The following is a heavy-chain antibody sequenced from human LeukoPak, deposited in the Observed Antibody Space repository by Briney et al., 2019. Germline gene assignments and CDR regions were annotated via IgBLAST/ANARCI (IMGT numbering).Heavy chain of an antibody. V-gene: IGHV3-23*01. CDR2: ISGRDDST. D-gene: IGHD3-9*01. J-gene: IGHJ4*02. CDR3: AKWGDYDVLTGYYDSDY. CDR1: GFTFKNYA. Sequence: PGASLRLSCAASGFTFKNYAMTWVLQAPGKGLQWVSAISGRDDSTYYADSVKGRFTISRDISKNTLFLQMNNLRADDTAVYYCAKWGDYDVLTGYYDSDYWGQGTLVTVSS.